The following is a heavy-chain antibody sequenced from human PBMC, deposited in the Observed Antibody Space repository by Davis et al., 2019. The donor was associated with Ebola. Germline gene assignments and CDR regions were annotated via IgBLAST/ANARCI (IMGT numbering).Heavy chain of an antibody. Sequence: GESLKISCQGSGYTFTNYWIIWVRQVPGKGLEWMGRIDPSDSFINLSPSFQGHVTFSADKSSSTVYLHWSSLNASDTGHYYCARAETTGFTIVTPDHWGPGTLVVVSS. V-gene: IGHV5-10-1*01. CDR3: ARAETTGFTIVTPDH. D-gene: IGHD4/OR15-4a*01. CDR1: GYTFTNYW. CDR2: IDPSDSFI. J-gene: IGHJ4*02.